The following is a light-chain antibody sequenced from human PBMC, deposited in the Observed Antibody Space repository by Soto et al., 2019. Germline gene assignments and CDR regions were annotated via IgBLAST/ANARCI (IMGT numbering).Light chain of an antibody. J-gene: IGKJ1*01. V-gene: IGKV3-20*01. Sequence: EIVLTQSPGTLSLSPGERATLSCSASQSVASNNLAWYHQKPGQSPRLLIYGASSRATGIPDRFTGSGSVTDFILTISRLEPEDFAVYYCQQYGSSPRTFGQGTRVEIK. CDR2: GAS. CDR1: QSVASNN. CDR3: QQYGSSPRT.